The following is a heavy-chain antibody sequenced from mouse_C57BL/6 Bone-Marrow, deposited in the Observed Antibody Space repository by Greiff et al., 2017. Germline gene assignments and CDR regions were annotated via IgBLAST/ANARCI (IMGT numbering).Heavy chain of an antibody. Sequence: QVQLKESGAELARPGASVKLSCKASGYTFTSYGISWVKQRTGQGLEWIGEIYPRSGNTYYNEKFKGKATLTADKSSSTAYMELRSLTSEDSAVYFCARVGGAQTYGANCGQGTLVTVSA. CDR1: GYTFTSYG. J-gene: IGHJ3*01. D-gene: IGHD1-1*01. V-gene: IGHV1-81*01. CDR3: ARVGGAQTYGAN. CDR2: IYPRSGNT.